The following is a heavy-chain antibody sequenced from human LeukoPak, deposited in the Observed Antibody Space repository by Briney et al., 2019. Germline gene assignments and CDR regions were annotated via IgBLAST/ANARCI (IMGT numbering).Heavy chain of an antibody. CDR1: GGSISSLH. CDR3: AKDSPSRTATTEVPVDY. J-gene: IGHJ4*02. Sequence: SETLSLTCSVSGGSISSLHWRWIRQPPGKGLEWIGYIYYTGSTNYNPSLKSRVTMFVDMSKNQFSLRLSSVTAADTDVYYCAKDSPSRTATTEVPVDYWGQGTLVTVSS. CDR2: IYYTGST. V-gene: IGHV4-59*12. D-gene: IGHD1/OR15-1a*01.